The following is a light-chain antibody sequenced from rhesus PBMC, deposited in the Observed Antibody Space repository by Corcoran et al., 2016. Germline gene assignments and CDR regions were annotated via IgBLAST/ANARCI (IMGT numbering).Light chain of an antibody. Sequence: DIQMTQSPPSLSVSVGDRVTIPRRASQDISRSLNWYQQRPVKAPKLLNSYAKNLETGAPSRFIGSGSRTEFTLTLTRLQHWGFATYCCQQFCGGAYSFGPGTKVKI. CDR1: QDISRS. J-gene: IGKJ2*01. CDR2: YAK. CDR3: QQFCGGAYS. V-gene: IGKV1-32*01.